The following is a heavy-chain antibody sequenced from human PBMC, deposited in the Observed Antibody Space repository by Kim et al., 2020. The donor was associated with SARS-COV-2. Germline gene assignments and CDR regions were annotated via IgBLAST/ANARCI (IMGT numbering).Heavy chain of an antibody. CDR2: GTT. V-gene: IGHV3-15*01. J-gene: IGHJ4*02. Sequence: GTTDYAAPVKGRFTISIDDSKNTLYLQMNSLKTEATAVYYCTTLKWELPTYWGQGTLVTVSS. D-gene: IGHD1-26*01. CDR3: TTLKWELPTY.